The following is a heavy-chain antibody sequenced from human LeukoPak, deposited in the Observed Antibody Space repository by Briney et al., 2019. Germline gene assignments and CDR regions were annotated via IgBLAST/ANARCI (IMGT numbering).Heavy chain of an antibody. CDR3: ARDQSSSWYVDY. V-gene: IGHV1-2*02. D-gene: IGHD6-13*01. CDR2: INPNSGGT. J-gene: IGHJ4*02. Sequence: ASVKVSCKASGYTFTGYYMHWVRQAPRQGLEWMGWINPNSGGTNYAQKFQGRVTMTRDTSISTAYMELSRLRSDDTAVYYCARDQSSSWYVDYWGQGTLVTVSS. CDR1: GYTFTGYY.